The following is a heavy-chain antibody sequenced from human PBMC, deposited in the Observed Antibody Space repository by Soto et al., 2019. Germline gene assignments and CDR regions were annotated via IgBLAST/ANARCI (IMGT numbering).Heavy chain of an antibody. CDR1: GGSISSDDW. CDR2: IYHSGTT. V-gene: IGHV4-4*02. Sequence: QVQLQESGPGLVKPSGTLSLTCAVSGGSISSDDWWTWVRQTPGKGLQWIGEIYHSGTTNYNPSLMSRVTVAVAKGKGQFSLRLDSVSAADTAVYYCARSDCYGVCRGKWLDPWGQGILVTVSS. D-gene: IGHD2-21*02. CDR3: ARSDCYGVCRGKWLDP. J-gene: IGHJ5*02.